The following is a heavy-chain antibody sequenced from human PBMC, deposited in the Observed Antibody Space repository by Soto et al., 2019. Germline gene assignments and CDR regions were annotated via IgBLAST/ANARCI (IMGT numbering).Heavy chain of an antibody. CDR2: IYYSGST. Sequence: ASETLSLTCTVSGGSISSGGYYWSWIRQHPGKGLEWIGYIYYSGSTYYNPSLKSRVTISVDTSKNQFSLKLSSVTAADTAVYYCARYRSGGYLPNWGQGTLVTVSS. CDR3: ARYRSGGYLPN. CDR1: GGSISSGGYY. V-gene: IGHV4-31*03. D-gene: IGHD3-22*01. J-gene: IGHJ4*02.